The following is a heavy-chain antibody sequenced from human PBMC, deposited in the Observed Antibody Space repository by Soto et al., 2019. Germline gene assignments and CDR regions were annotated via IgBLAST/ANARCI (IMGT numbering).Heavy chain of an antibody. CDR3: AKPGYYYYGMDV. CDR2: ISGSGGST. J-gene: IGHJ6*02. Sequence: GSLRLSCAASGFTFSSYAMSWVRQAPGKGLEWVSAISGSGGSTYYADSVKGRFTISRDNSKNTLYLQMNSLRAEDTAVYYCAKPGYYYYGMDVWGQGTTVTVSS. CDR1: GFTFSSYA. V-gene: IGHV3-23*01.